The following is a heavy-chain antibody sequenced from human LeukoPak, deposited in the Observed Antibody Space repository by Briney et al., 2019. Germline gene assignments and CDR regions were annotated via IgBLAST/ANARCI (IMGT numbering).Heavy chain of an antibody. CDR1: GLTFSTYN. J-gene: IGHJ3*02. CDR2: ISSSSNYI. CDR3: ARDVGASAPDAFDI. Sequence: GGSLRLSCAASGLTFSTYNMNWVRQAPGKGLEWVSSISSSSNYIYYADSVKGRFTISRDNAKNSLYLQMNSLRAEDMDVYYCARDVGASAPDAFDIWGQGTMVTVSS. V-gene: IGHV3-21*01. D-gene: IGHD1-26*01.